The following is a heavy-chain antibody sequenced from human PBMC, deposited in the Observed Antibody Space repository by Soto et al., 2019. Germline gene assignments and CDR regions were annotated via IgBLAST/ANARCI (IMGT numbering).Heavy chain of an antibody. Sequence: QVQLVESGGGVVQPGRSLRLSCAASGFTFSSYGMHWVRQAPGKGLEWVAVIWYDGSNKYYADSVKGRFTTSRDNSKNTLYLQMNSLRAEHTAVYYCARDCAGYRRGWCQRGGFDYWGQGTLVTVSS. V-gene: IGHV3-33*01. CDR1: GFTFSSYG. D-gene: IGHD6-19*01. CDR2: IWYDGSNK. J-gene: IGHJ4*02. CDR3: ARDCAGYRRGWCQRGGFDY.